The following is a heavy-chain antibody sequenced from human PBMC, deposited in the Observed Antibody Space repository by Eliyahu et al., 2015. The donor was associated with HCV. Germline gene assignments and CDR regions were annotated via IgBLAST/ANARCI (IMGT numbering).Heavy chain of an antibody. J-gene: IGHJ4*02. D-gene: IGHD2/OR15-2a*01. CDR3: VKRSRYSMGASFDY. Sequence: EVHLLESGGGLVQPGGSLRLSCXAAGFXFSSYVMNWVRQAPGKGLEWVSSFSATGTSTYYADSVKGRFTISRDNSKNTLYLQMNSLRAEDTAVYYCVKRSRYSMGASFDYWGQGTLVTVSS. CDR1: GFXFSSYV. V-gene: IGHV3-23*01. CDR2: FSATGTST.